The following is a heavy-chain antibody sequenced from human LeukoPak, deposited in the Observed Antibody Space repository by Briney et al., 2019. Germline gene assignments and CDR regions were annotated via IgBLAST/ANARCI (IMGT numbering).Heavy chain of an antibody. V-gene: IGHV3-21*01. D-gene: IGHD3-9*01. Sequence: GGSLRLSCAASGFTFSSYSMNWVRQAPGKGLEWVSSISSSSSYIYYADSVKGRFTISRDNAKSSLYLQMNSLRAEDTAVYYCARAGGLRYFDWLLPWFDPWGQGTLVTVSS. CDR3: ARAGGLRYFDWLLPWFDP. CDR2: ISSSSSYI. J-gene: IGHJ5*02. CDR1: GFTFSSYS.